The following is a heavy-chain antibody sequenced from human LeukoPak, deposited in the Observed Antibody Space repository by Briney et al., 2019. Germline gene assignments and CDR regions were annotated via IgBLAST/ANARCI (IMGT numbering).Heavy chain of an antibody. D-gene: IGHD1-26*01. CDR2: ISGSGGST. CDR1: GFTFSSYA. V-gene: IGHV3-23*01. Sequence: GGSLRLSCAASGFTFSSYAMSWVRQAPGKGLEWVSAISGSGGSTYYADSVKGRFTISRDNSKNTLYLQMNSLRAEDMAVYYCAKDPYSGSYYDYWGQGTLVTVSS. J-gene: IGHJ4*02. CDR3: AKDPYSGSYYDY.